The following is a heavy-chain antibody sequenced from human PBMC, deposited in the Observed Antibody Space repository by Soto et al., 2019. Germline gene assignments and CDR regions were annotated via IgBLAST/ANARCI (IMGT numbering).Heavy chain of an antibody. Sequence: SETLSLTCAVSSGSSSSRNWWSWVRQPPGKGLEWIGEIYHSGSTNYNPSLKSRVTISEDKSKHQFSLQLSSVTAADTAVYYCVVTRRFLEWLVLFDYWGQGILVTVSS. CDR2: IYHSGST. V-gene: IGHV4-4*02. J-gene: IGHJ4*02. CDR3: VVTRRFLEWLVLFDY. CDR1: SGSSSSRNW. D-gene: IGHD3-3*01.